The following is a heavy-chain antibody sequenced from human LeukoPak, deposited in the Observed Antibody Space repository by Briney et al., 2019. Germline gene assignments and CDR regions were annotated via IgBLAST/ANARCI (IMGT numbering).Heavy chain of an antibody. Sequence: GGSLRLSCAASGFTFSSYSMNWVRQAPGKGLEWVSSISSSSSYIYYADSVKGRFTISGDNAKNSLYLQMNRLRAEDTAVYYCARGYCSGVSCYPNWFDPWGQGTLVTVSS. D-gene: IGHD2-15*01. J-gene: IGHJ5*02. V-gene: IGHV3-21*01. CDR1: GFTFSSYS. CDR2: ISSSSSYI. CDR3: ARGYCSGVSCYPNWFDP.